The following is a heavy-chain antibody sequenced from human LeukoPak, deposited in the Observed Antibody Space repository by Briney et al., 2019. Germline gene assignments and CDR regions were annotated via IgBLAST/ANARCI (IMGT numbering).Heavy chain of an antibody. Sequence: GGSLRLSCAASGFTLSGYGMYWVRQAPGKGLEWVAVISYDGSNKYYADSVKGRFTISRDNSKNTLYLQMNSLRAEDTAVYYCAKEGPYSGYDFDAFDIWGQGTMVTVSS. V-gene: IGHV3-30*18. CDR1: GFTLSGYG. CDR2: ISYDGSNK. J-gene: IGHJ3*02. CDR3: AKEGPYSGYDFDAFDI. D-gene: IGHD5-12*01.